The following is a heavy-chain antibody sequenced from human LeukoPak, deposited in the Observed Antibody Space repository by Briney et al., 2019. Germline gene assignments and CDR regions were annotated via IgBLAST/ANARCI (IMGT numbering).Heavy chain of an antibody. CDR3: ASCPYYYYYYMDV. CDR2: IIPILDIT. Sequence: SVKVSCKASGDTFSSYTISWVRQAPGQGLEWMGRIIPILDITNYAQKFQGRVPITEDQSTSTAYMELSRLRSEDTAVYYCASCPYYYYYYMDVWGKGTTVTVSS. J-gene: IGHJ6*03. V-gene: IGHV1-69*02. CDR1: GDTFSSYT.